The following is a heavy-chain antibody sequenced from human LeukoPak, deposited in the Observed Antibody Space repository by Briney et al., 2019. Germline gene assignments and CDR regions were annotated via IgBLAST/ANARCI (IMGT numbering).Heavy chain of an antibody. J-gene: IGHJ4*02. Sequence: ASVDVSYNASGFTFTTYVVSGGRQAPGQGLEWWGWSSIYNGNTIYAQKLQGRITVTTDTSTSTAYNEMRNLRCCDPAVCYCVKEASSSNWYIGFWGQGTMVTVSS. V-gene: IGHV1-18*01. CDR2: SSIYNGNT. D-gene: IGHD6-13*01. CDR1: GFTFTTYV. CDR3: VKEASSSNWYIGF.